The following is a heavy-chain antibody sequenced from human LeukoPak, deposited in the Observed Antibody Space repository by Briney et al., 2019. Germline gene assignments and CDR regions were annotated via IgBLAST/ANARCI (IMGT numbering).Heavy chain of an antibody. V-gene: IGHV3-9*01. CDR2: IGWDSGRI. D-gene: IGHD3-16*01. CDR3: ARDGGYASMPRDYFDY. CDR1: GLTLNDPA. J-gene: IGHJ4*02. Sequence: GGSLRLSCVGSGLTLNDPATHWVRQVPGKGMEWVSGIGWDSGRIGYADSVKGRFTISRDNSKNTLYLQMNSLRAEDTAVYYCARDGGYASMPRDYFDYWGQGTLVTVSS.